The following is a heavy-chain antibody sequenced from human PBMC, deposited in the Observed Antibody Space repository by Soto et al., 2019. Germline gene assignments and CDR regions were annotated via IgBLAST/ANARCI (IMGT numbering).Heavy chain of an antibody. J-gene: IGHJ4*02. CDR1: GGSISSGGYS. CDR2: IYHSGST. CDR3: ARGGVDYYDSSGYYFSPYYFDY. V-gene: IGHV4-30-2*01. Sequence: SETLSLTCAVSGGSISSGGYSWSWIRQPPGKVLEWIGYIYHSGSTYYNPSLKSRVTISVDRSKNQFSLKLSSVTAADTAVYYCARGGVDYYDSSGYYFSPYYFDYWGQGTLVTVSS. D-gene: IGHD3-22*01.